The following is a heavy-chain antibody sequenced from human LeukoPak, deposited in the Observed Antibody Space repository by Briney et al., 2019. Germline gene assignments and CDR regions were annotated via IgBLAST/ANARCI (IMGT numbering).Heavy chain of an antibody. CDR1: GFTFSSYW. CDR3: ARDRWNYYDSSDAFDI. J-gene: IGHJ3*02. Sequence: GGSLRLSCAASGFTFSSYWMSWVRQAPGKGLEWVANIKQDGSEKYYVDSVKGRFTISRDNAKNSLYLQMNSLRAEDTAVYYCARDRWNYYDSSDAFDIWGQGTMVTVSS. V-gene: IGHV3-7*01. CDR2: IKQDGSEK. D-gene: IGHD3-22*01.